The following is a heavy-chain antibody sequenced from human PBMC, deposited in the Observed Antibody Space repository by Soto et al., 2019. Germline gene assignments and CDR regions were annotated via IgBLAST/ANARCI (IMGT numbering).Heavy chain of an antibody. J-gene: IGHJ5*02. CDR1: GGTFSSYA. CDR2: IIPIFGTA. D-gene: IGHD6-19*01. CDR3: AREAAVAGIAGEFDP. Sequence: SVKVSFKASGGTFSSYAISWVRQAPGQGLEWMGGIIPIFGTANYAQKFQGRVTITADESTSTAYMELSSLRSEDTAVYYCAREAAVAGIAGEFDPWGQGTLVTVSS. V-gene: IGHV1-69*13.